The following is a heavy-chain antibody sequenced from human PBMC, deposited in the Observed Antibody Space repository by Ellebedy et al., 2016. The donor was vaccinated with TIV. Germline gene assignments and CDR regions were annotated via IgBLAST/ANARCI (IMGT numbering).Heavy chain of an antibody. CDR2: ISNTGSRT. D-gene: IGHD3-22*01. CDR3: AKGRGGGSDSSAPRYYFDY. Sequence: PGGSLRLSCAGSGYSFSRYAMSWVRQAPGKGLEWVSTISNTGSRTYYADSVEGRFIISRDNSKRTLYLQMNSLRAEDTAIYYCAKGRGGGSDSSAPRYYFDYWGLGTLVTVSS. CDR1: GYSFSRYA. V-gene: IGHV3-23*01. J-gene: IGHJ4*02.